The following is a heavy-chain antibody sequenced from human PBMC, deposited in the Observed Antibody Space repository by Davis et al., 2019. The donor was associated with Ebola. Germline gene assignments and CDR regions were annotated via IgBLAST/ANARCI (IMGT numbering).Heavy chain of an antibody. CDR2: ISYDGSNK. V-gene: IGHV3-30-3*01. J-gene: IGHJ5*02. D-gene: IGHD3-9*01. CDR3: ARERILTGYKDWFDP. Sequence: GESLKISCAASGFTFSSYAMHWVRQAPGKGLEWVAVISYDGSNKYYADSVKGRFTISRDNSKNTLYLQMNSLRAEDTAVYYCARERILTGYKDWFDPWGQGTLVTVSS. CDR1: GFTFSSYA.